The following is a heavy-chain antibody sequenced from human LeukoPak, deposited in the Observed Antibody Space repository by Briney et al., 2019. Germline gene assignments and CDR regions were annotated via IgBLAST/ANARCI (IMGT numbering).Heavy chain of an antibody. J-gene: IGHJ4*02. CDR1: GYTFNHYD. CDR3: AKGLRSDF. D-gene: IGHD3-16*02. V-gene: IGHV1-8*01. Sequence: REASVKVSCKASGYTFNHYDVNWVRQAPGQGLEWMGWMNPKSGTRVYAQKFQGRVTMTSDSYINTAYMELTSLTSDDTAVYYCAKGLRSDFWGQGTVVIVSS. CDR2: MNPKSGTR.